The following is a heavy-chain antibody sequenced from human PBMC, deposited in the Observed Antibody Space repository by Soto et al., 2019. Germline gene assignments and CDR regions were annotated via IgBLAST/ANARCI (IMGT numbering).Heavy chain of an antibody. CDR1: GGSIGLYY. J-gene: IGHJ4*02. CDR3: ARFSAYDQRFLDY. CDR2: ISHSGST. D-gene: IGHD5-12*01. V-gene: IGHV4-59*08. Sequence: PSETLSLTCTVSGGSIGLYYWTWIRRPPGRGLEWIGLISHSGSTDYNPSLKSRVTISVDTSNNQFSLRLSSVTAADTAVYYCARFSAYDQRFLDYWGQGALVTVSS.